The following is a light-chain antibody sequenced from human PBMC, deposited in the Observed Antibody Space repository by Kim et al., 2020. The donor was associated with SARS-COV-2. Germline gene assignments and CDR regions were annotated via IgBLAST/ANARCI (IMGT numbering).Light chain of an antibody. V-gene: IGKV3-15*01. J-gene: IGKJ2*01. CDR2: AAS. Sequence: VSPGMRATLSCRASQTVGTNLAWYQKKPGQAPRLLIYAASTRATGVPARFSGSGSGTEFTLTITGLQSDDFAIYYCQQYNDWPPYTFGQGTKL. CDR3: QQYNDWPPYT. CDR1: QTVGTN.